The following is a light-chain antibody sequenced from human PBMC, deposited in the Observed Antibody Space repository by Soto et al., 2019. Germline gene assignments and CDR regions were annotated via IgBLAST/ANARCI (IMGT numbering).Light chain of an antibody. CDR2: TAS. J-gene: IGKJ4*01. Sequence: DIDLTQSPSSLSASVGDRVTITCRASQYIRDYLNWYQQRPGKAPNLLISTASNLQSGVPPRFSGSGSGTDFTLTISSLQVEDFATYYCQQSYNSPLTFGGGTKVDI. CDR3: QQSYNSPLT. CDR1: QYIRDY. V-gene: IGKV1-39*01.